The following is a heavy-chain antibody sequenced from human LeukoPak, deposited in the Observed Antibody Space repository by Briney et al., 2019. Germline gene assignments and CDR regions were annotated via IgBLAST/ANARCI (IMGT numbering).Heavy chain of an antibody. Sequence: SETLSLTCAVYGGSFSGYYWSWIRQPPGKGLEWIGEINHSGSTNYNPSPKSRVTISVDTSKNQFSLKLSSVTAADTAVYYCARGGHYYDSSGYYRLGYWGQGTLVTVSS. CDR3: ARGGHYYDSSGYYRLGY. CDR2: INHSGST. V-gene: IGHV4-34*01. CDR1: GGSFSGYY. D-gene: IGHD3-22*01. J-gene: IGHJ4*02.